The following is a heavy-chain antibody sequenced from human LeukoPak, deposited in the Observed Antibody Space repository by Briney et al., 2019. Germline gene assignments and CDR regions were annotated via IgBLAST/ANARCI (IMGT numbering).Heavy chain of an antibody. CDR2: ISGRGGST. Sequence: PGGSLRLSCAASGFTFRSYAMSWVSQAAGKGMEWVSGISGRGGSTYYADSVKGRFTISRGNAKNSLFLQMNSLRVEDTALYYCVRVGYCSGGGCQGRDWFDPWGQGTRVTVSS. CDR1: GFTFRSYA. V-gene: IGHV3-23*01. J-gene: IGHJ5*02. D-gene: IGHD2-15*01. CDR3: VRVGYCSGGGCQGRDWFDP.